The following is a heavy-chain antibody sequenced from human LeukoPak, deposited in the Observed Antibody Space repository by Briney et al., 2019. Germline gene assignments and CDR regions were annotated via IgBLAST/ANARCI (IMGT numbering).Heavy chain of an antibody. Sequence: GESLKISCTGFEYNFTTYWIGWVRQMPGKGLEWMGIIYPGDSDTRYSPSFQGQVTISADKSISTAYLQLSSLKASDTAMYYCPKNGGGGYGGNSGFDYWGQGTLVTVSS. CDR2: IYPGDSDT. D-gene: IGHD4-23*01. V-gene: IGHV5-51*01. CDR1: EYNFTTYW. CDR3: PKNGGGGYGGNSGFDY. J-gene: IGHJ4*02.